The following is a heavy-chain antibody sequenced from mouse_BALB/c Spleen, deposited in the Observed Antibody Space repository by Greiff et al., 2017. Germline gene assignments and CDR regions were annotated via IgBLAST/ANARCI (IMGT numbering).Heavy chain of an antibody. J-gene: IGHJ1*01. CDR1: GFTFTDYY. CDR2: IRHKANGYTT. V-gene: IGHV7-3*02. Sequence: EVMLVESGGGLVQPGGSLRLSCATSGFTFTDYYMSWVRQPPGKALEWVGFIRHKANGYTTEYSASVKGPFTISRSTSQSILYLQMNTLRAEDSATYYCARDTGSDYYGHYYWYFDVWGAGTTVTVSS. D-gene: IGHD2-1*01. CDR3: ARDTGSDYYGHYYWYFDV.